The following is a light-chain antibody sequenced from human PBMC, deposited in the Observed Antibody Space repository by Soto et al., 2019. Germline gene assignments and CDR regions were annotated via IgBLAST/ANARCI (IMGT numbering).Light chain of an antibody. CDR3: QQYYGYPRT. J-gene: IGKJ1*01. Sequence: ALRMTQSPSSLSASTGASVTITCRASQGISSYLASYQQKPGKAANVLIYAASTLQSGVPSRFSDSRSGTDGTITLRCLQSEDVETYDCQQYYGYPRTFGQGTKVDIK. CDR1: QGISSY. V-gene: IGKV1-8*01. CDR2: AAS.